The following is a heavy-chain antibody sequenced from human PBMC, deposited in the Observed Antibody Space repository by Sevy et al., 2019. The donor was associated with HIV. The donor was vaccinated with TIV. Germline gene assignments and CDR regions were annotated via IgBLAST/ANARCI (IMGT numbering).Heavy chain of an antibody. CDR1: GFTFSSYA. CDR2: ISYDGSNK. Sequence: GGSLRLSCAASGFTFSSYAMHWVRQAPGKGLEWVAVISYDGSNKYYADSVKGRFTISRDNSKNTLYLQMNSLRAEDTAVYYCARDQSLLRYCSGGSCLDALDIWGQGTMVTVSS. CDR3: ARDQSLLRYCSGGSCLDALDI. D-gene: IGHD2-15*01. J-gene: IGHJ3*02. V-gene: IGHV3-30-3*01.